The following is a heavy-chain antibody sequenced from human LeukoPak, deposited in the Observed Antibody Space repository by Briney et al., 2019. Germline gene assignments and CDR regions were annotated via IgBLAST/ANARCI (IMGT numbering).Heavy chain of an antibody. CDR2: INHNGST. CDR3: AYGDYGSFDY. Sequence: SETLSLTCAVYGGSSSGYYWSWIRQPPGKGLEWIGEINHNGSTNYNPSLKSRVTISVDTSKNQFSLKLSSVTAADTAVYYCAYGDYGSFDYWGQGTLVTVSS. D-gene: IGHD4-17*01. V-gene: IGHV4-34*01. J-gene: IGHJ4*02. CDR1: GGSSSGYY.